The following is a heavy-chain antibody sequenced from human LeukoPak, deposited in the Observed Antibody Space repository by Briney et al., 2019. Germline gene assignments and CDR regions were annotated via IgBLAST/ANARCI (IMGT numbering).Heavy chain of an antibody. V-gene: IGHV4-59*01. CDR3: ARASGYSYGQSFDY. Sequence: PSETLSLTCTVSGGSISSYYWSWNRQPPGKGLEWIGYIYYSGSTNYNPSLKSRVTISVDTSKNQFSLKLSSVTAADTAVYYCARASGYSYGQSFDYWGQGTLVTVSS. CDR1: GGSISSYY. CDR2: IYYSGST. D-gene: IGHD5-18*01. J-gene: IGHJ4*02.